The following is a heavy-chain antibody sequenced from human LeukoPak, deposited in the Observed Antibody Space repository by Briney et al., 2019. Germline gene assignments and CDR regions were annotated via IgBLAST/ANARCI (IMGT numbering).Heavy chain of an antibody. Sequence: PGGSESLLCAASGFTFSSYSMNWVRQAPGKGLEWVSYISSSSSTIYYADSVKGRFTISRDNAKNSLYLQMNSLRAEDTAVYYCAREGVSCFDYWGQGTLVTVSS. D-gene: IGHD2-15*01. J-gene: IGHJ4*02. CDR2: ISSSSSTI. CDR1: GFTFSSYS. V-gene: IGHV3-48*01. CDR3: AREGVSCFDY.